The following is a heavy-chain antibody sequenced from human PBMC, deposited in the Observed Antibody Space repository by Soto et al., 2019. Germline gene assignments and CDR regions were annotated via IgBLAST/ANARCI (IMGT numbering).Heavy chain of an antibody. J-gene: IGHJ4*02. CDR1: GFSRTTSGVG. D-gene: IGHD3-3*01. V-gene: IGHV2-5*02. CDR3: AHRVLRTVLGLVTTTAIYFDF. CDR2: IYWDYDK. Sequence: ITLNESGPTLVRPTETLNLTCSLAGFSRTTSGVGVGWIRQSPGKAPEWLALIYWDYDKRYSASLKSRLTITKDTAKNQVVLTVSDLYPTDTATYYCAHRVLRTVLGLVTTTAIYFDFWGQGTPVAVSS.